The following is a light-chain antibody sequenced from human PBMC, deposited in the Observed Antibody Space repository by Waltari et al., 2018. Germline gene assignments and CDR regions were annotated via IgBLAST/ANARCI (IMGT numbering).Light chain of an antibody. J-gene: IGKJ5*01. CDR2: DAS. CDR3: QQYNVWPPIT. V-gene: IGKV3D-15*01. Sequence: ILMTQSPVTLSVSPGERATLSGRASQSIYSNLAWYQQGPGQPPRLLIFDASPRASGIPARFSGSGSGTEFTLTIRTLQSEDSAVYYCQQYNVWPPITFGQGTRLEIK. CDR1: QSIYSN.